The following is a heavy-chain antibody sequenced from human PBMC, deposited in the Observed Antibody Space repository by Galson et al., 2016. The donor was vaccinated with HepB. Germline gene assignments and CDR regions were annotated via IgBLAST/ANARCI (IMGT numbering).Heavy chain of an antibody. Sequence: SLRLSCAASGFTFSDFWMSWVRQAPGKGLEWVANINQGGSEIYYVDSVKGRFTISRDNAKNSLYLQMNSLRAEDTAVYYCARASADYYGSVPQPQDYWGQGTLVIVSS. CDR1: GFTFSDFW. CDR2: INQGGSEI. J-gene: IGHJ4*02. V-gene: IGHV3-7*01. D-gene: IGHD3-10*01. CDR3: ARASADYYGSVPQPQDY.